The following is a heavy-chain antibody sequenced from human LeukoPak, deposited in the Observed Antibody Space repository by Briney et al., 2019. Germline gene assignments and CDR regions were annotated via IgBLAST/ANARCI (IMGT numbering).Heavy chain of an antibody. CDR3: ARGPNDVLRFLEWLPRSNWFDP. Sequence: PSETLSLTCAVYGGSFSGYYWSWIRQPPGKGLEWIGETNRSGSTNYNPSLKSRVTISVGTSKNQFSLKLSSVTAADTAVYYCARGPNDVLRFLEWLPRSNWFDPWGQGTLVTVSS. CDR1: GGSFSGYY. J-gene: IGHJ5*02. CDR2: TNRSGST. V-gene: IGHV4-34*01. D-gene: IGHD3-3*01.